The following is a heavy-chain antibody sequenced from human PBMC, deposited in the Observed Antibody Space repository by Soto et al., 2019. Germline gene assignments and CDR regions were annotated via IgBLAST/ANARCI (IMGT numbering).Heavy chain of an antibody. CDR1: GFTFDDYA. J-gene: IGHJ4*02. CDR2: ISWNSGSI. Sequence: EVQLVESGGGLVQPGRSLRLSCVASGFTFDDYAMHWVRQAPGKGLEWVSGISWNSGSIGYADSVKGRFTISRDNAKNSLYLQMNSLRAEDTALYYCAKDRRIAAAGSCDYWGQGTLVTVSS. V-gene: IGHV3-9*01. CDR3: AKDRRIAAAGSCDY. D-gene: IGHD6-13*01.